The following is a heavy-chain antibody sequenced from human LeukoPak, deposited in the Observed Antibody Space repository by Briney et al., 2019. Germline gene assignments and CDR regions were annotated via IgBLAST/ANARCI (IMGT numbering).Heavy chain of an antibody. CDR3: ARGAHYHDSSEGYDY. J-gene: IGHJ4*02. V-gene: IGHV1-2*02. Sequence: ASVKVSCKASGYTFTGYYMHWVRHAPRQGLELMGWINPNSGGTNYAQKFQGRVTMTRDTSISTAYMELSRLRSDDTAVYYCARGAHYHDSSEGYDYWGQGTLVTVSS. CDR2: INPNSGGT. D-gene: IGHD3-22*01. CDR1: GYTFTGYY.